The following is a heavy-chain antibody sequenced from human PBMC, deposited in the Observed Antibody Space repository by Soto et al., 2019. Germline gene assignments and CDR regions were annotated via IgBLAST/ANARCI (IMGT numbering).Heavy chain of an antibody. Sequence: GGPLRLTSTPTLFPFSTYSGIWVRQAPGKGLDRVSAISTSGGGTYYTDSVKGRFTISRDNSKNTLYLQMNSLRAEDTAIYYCAKRRGSNYELDYWGQGSLVTVSS. CDR1: LFPFSTYS. CDR3: AKRRGSNYELDY. CDR2: ISTSGGGT. V-gene: IGHV3-23*01. J-gene: IGHJ4*02. D-gene: IGHD3-16*01.